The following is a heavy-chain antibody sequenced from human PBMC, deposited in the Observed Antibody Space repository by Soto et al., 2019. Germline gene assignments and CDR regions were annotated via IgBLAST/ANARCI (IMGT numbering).Heavy chain of an antibody. CDR3: AKGRAPSGWYPPYYYGMDV. J-gene: IGHJ6*02. V-gene: IGHV3-23*01. Sequence: VQLLESGGGLLQPGGSLRLSCAASGFTFSTYAMTWVRQAPGKGPEWVSSVSGSGGNTLYADSVKGRFTISRDNSKNTLYLQRNRRRAGDTAVYYCAKGRAPSGWYPPYYYGMDVWGQGTTVIVSS. D-gene: IGHD6-19*01. CDR1: GFTFSTYA. CDR2: VSGSGGNT.